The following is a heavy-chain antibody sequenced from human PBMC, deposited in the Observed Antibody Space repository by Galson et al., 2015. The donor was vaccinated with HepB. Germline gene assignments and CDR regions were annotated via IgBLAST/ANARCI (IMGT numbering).Heavy chain of an antibody. D-gene: IGHD4-23*01. Sequence: SLRLSCAASGFSLGTSWVTWFRRAPGKGLEWVANIAPDGSEMFYVHSVKGRFTISRDNARNSLYLQMHSLRADDTAEYYCARVLTHWYCDLWGRGTLVTVSP. CDR2: IAPDGSEM. CDR1: GFSLGTSW. CDR3: ARVLTHWYCDL. V-gene: IGHV3-7*01. J-gene: IGHJ2*01.